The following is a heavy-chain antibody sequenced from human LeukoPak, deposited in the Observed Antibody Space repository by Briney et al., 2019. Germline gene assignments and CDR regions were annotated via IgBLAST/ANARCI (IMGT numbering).Heavy chain of an antibody. CDR3: ARGRFDTGWTLDY. V-gene: IGHV3-48*04. CDR2: IRSSSRTI. J-gene: IGHJ4*02. CDR1: GFTFSSYS. Sequence: GESLRLSCAASGFTFSSYSMNWVRQAPGKGLEWVSYIRSSSRTIYYADSVKGRFTISRDNAENSLYLQMNSLRGEDTGVYYCARGRFDTGWTLDYWGQGTLVTVSS. D-gene: IGHD6-19*01.